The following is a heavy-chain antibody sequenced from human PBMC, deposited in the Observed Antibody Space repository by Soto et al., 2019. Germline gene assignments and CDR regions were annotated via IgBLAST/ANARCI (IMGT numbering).Heavy chain of an antibody. V-gene: IGHV1-69*01. CDR2: IIPIFGTA. J-gene: IGHJ2*01. CDR3: ASSGVRNSPYWYFDL. Sequence: QVQLVQSGAEVKKPGSSVKVSCKASGGTFSSYAISWVRQAPGQGREWMGGIIPIFGTANYAQKFQGRVTITADESTSTAYMELSSLRSEDTAVYYCASSGVRNSPYWYFDLWGRGTLVTVSS. CDR1: GGTFSSYA. D-gene: IGHD3-10*01.